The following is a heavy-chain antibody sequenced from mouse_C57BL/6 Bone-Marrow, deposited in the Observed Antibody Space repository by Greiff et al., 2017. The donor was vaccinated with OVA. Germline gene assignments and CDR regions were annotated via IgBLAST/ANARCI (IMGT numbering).Heavy chain of an antibody. J-gene: IGHJ1*03. CDR1: GYTFTSYW. V-gene: IGHV1-61*01. CDR2: IYPSDSET. CDR3: ARGGSSYWYFDV. Sequence: QVQLKESGAELVRPGSSVKLSCKASGYTFTSYWMDWVKQRPGQGLEWIGNIYPSDSETHYTQKFKDKATLTVDKSSSTAYMQLSSLTSEDSAVDYGARGGSSYWYFDVWGTGTTVTVSS. D-gene: IGHD1-1*01.